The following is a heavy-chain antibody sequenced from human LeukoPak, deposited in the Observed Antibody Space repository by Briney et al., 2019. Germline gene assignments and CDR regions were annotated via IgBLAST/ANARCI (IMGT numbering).Heavy chain of an antibody. J-gene: IGHJ4*02. Sequence: SETLSLTCTVSGGSISSYYWSWIRQSPGKGLQWIGYISYGGSTNYDSFLKSRLTMSVDTSKNQFSLKLRSVTAADTAVYYCARFGSDSYGYKYYFDYWGQGARVTVSS. CDR2: ISYGGST. CDR1: GGSISSYY. D-gene: IGHD3-16*01. CDR3: ARFGSDSYGYKYYFDY. V-gene: IGHV4-59*08.